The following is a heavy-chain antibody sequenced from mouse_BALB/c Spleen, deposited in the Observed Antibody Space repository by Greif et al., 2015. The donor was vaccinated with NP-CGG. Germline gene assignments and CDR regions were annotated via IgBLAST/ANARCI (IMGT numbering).Heavy chain of an antibody. J-gene: IGHJ4*01. CDR3: ARSHGTARPGMDY. V-gene: IGHV1S41*01. CDR1: GYTFTSYW. Sequence: DLVKPGASVKLSCKASGYTFTSYWINWIKQRPGQGLEWIGRIAPGSGSTYYNEMFKGKATPTVDTSSSTAYIQLSSLSSEDSAVYFCARSHGTARPGMDYWGQGTSVTVSS. CDR2: IAPGSGST. D-gene: IGHD3-3*01.